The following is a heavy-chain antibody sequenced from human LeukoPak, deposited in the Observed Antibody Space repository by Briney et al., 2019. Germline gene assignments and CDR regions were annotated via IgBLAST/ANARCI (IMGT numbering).Heavy chain of an antibody. J-gene: IGHJ3*02. V-gene: IGHV1-69*13. CDR1: GGTFSSYA. Sequence: EASVKVSCKASGGTFSSYAISWVRQAPGQGLEWMGGIIPIFGTANYAQKFQGRVTITADESTSTAYMELSSLRSEDTAVYYCARTPKHDYYGSGSNDAFDIWGQGTMVTVSS. CDR2: IIPIFGTA. D-gene: IGHD3-10*01. CDR3: ARTPKHDYYGSGSNDAFDI.